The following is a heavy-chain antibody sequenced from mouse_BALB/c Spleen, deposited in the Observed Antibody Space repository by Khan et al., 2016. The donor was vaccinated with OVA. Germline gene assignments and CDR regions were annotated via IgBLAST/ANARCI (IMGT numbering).Heavy chain of an antibody. D-gene: IGHD2-5*01. CDR3: ARYFYYSNYGAMDY. J-gene: IGHJ4*01. CDR1: GYTFSSYW. V-gene: IGHV1-9*01. CDR2: ILPGSGST. Sequence: QVQLQQPGAELMKPGASVKISCKATGYTFSSYWIEWVKQRPGHGLEWIGEILPGSGSTNYNEKFKGKATFTADTSSNTAYMQLSSLTSEDSAVYYGARYFYYSNYGAMDYWGQGTSVTVSS.